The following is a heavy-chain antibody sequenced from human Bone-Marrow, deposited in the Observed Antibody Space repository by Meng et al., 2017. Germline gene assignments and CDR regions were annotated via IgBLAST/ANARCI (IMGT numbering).Heavy chain of an antibody. D-gene: IGHD2-15*01. Sequence: GESLKISCAASGFTFDDYAMHWVRQAPGKGLEWVSLISWDGGSTYYADSVKGRFTISRDNSKNSLYLQMNSLRAEDMAVYYCARDLRRSGGSCHWVQVDPGHRLL. CDR3: ARDLRRSGGSCH. CDR1: GFTFDDYA. CDR2: ISWDGGST. J-gene: IGHJ4*02. V-gene: IGHV3-43D*03.